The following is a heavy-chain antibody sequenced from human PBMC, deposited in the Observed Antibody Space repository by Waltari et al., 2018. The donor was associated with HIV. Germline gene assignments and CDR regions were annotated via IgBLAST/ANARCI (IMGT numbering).Heavy chain of an antibody. D-gene: IGHD3-10*01. CDR1: GFTASRNY. J-gene: IGHJ6*02. CDR3: ARNTYGSGSDLDYYGMDV. V-gene: IGHV3-53*02. Sequence: EVQLVETGGGLLQPGGSLRLSCAASGFTASRNYIRWVRQAPGKGLEWFSVIYSGGSTYYADSVKGRFTISRDNSKNTLYLQMNSLRAEDTAVYYCARNTYGSGSDLDYYGMDVWGQGTTVTVSS. CDR2: IYSGGST.